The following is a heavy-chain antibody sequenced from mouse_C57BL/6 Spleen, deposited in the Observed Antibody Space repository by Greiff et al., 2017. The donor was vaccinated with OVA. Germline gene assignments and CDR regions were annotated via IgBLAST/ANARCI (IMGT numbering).Heavy chain of an antibody. V-gene: IGHV5-4*01. J-gene: IGHJ4*01. CDR3: AREGKYYYGSSDYAMDY. CDR2: ISDGGSYT. CDR1: GFTFSSYA. D-gene: IGHD1-1*01. Sequence: EVKLMESGGGLVKPGGSLKLSCAASGFTFSSYAMSWVRQTPEKRLEWVATISDGGSYTYYPDNVKGRFTISRDNAKNNLYLQMSHLKSEDTAMYYCAREGKYYYGSSDYAMDYWGQGTSVTVSS.